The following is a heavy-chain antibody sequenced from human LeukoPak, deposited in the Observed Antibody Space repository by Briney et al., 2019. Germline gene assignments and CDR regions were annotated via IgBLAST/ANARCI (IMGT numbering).Heavy chain of an antibody. D-gene: IGHD4-17*01. CDR3: AKGGGYGDYVNWFDP. Sequence: GRSLRLSCAASGFTFSSYAMHWVRQAPGKGLEWVAVIPYDGSNKYYADSVKGRFTISRDNSKNTLYLQMNSLRAEDTAVYYCAKGGGYGDYVNWFDPWGQGTLVTVSS. V-gene: IGHV3-30-3*01. CDR2: IPYDGSNK. CDR1: GFTFSSYA. J-gene: IGHJ5*02.